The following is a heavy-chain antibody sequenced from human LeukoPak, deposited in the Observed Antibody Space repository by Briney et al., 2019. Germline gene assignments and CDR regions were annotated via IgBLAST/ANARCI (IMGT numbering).Heavy chain of an antibody. CDR1: GFTFSSYG. CDR2: IRSDGSNK. Sequence: PGGSLRLSCAASGFTFSSYGMHWVRQAPGKGLEWVAFIRSDGSNKYYADSVKGRFTISRDNSKNTPYLQMNSLRAEDTAVYYCAKDMRDQWPLIKGDYWGQGTLVTVSS. J-gene: IGHJ4*02. D-gene: IGHD6-19*01. V-gene: IGHV3-30*02. CDR3: AKDMRDQWPLIKGDY.